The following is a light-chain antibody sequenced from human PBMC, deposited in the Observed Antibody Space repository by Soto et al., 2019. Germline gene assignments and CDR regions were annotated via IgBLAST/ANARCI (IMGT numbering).Light chain of an antibody. CDR1: QSIDRW. V-gene: IGKV1-5*03. J-gene: IGKJ1*01. Sequence: DIQMTQTASILSASIGDRVTITCRASQSIDRWLVWYQQKPGKSPNFLMYEASKLESGVPPRFSGSGSGTEFTLTISSLQPDDFATYYCQQHKSYPRTFGQGTKVEIK. CDR3: QQHKSYPRT. CDR2: EAS.